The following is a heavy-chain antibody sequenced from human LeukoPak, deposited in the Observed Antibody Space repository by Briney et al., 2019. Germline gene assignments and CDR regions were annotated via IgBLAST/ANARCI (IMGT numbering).Heavy chain of an antibody. CDR2: IYSGGST. D-gene: IGHD4-17*01. J-gene: IGHJ6*04. Sequence: GGSLRLSCAASGFTFDDYGINWVRQAPGKGLEWVSVIYSGGSTYYADSVKGRFTLSRDNSKNTLYLQMNSLRAEDTAVYYCARYYGDYLGFVWGKGTTVTISS. CDR3: ARYYGDYLGFV. V-gene: IGHV3-66*01. CDR1: GFTFDDYG.